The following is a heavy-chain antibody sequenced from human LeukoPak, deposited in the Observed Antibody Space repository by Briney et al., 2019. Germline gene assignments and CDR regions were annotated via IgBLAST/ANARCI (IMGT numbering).Heavy chain of an antibody. V-gene: IGHV3-23*01. D-gene: IGHD6-19*01. CDR2: ISYGGDNT. Sequence: GGSLRLPCAASGFTFSTYAMTWVRQAPGKGLEWVSVISYGGDNTYYADSVKGRFTISRDNSKNTLYLQMNSLRAEDTAVYYCAKRFDSSGWYAAFDIWGQGTMVTVSS. CDR1: GFTFSTYA. J-gene: IGHJ3*02. CDR3: AKRFDSSGWYAAFDI.